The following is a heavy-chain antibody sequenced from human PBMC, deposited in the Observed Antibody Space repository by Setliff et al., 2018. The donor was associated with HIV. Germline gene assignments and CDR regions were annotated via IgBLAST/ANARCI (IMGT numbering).Heavy chain of an antibody. D-gene: IGHD3-3*01. CDR2: IHPIFGTT. CDR1: GGTFSSYI. V-gene: IGHV1-69*13. J-gene: IGHJ4*02. Sequence: ASVKVSCKASGGTFSSYITAWVRQAPGQGLEWMGGIHPIFGTTNYARDFMGRVSITADESTNTAYMELSILRSDDSAIYYCARGIPRGTVFGVVGYFDYWGQGTPVTVSS. CDR3: ARGIPRGTVFGVVGYFDY.